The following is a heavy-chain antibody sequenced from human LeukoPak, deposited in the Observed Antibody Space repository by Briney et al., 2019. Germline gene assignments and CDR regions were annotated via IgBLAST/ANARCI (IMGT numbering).Heavy chain of an antibody. J-gene: IGHJ4*02. V-gene: IGHV3-7*01. CDR2: IKQDGSEK. D-gene: IGHD2-15*01. Sequence: GGSLRLSCAASGFIFSSDWMSWVRQAPGKGLEWVANIKQDGSEKYYVDSVKGRFTISRDNAKNSLYLQMNSLRAEDTAVYYCYVVTMTWGQGTLVTVSS. CDR3: YVVTMT. CDR1: GFIFSSDW.